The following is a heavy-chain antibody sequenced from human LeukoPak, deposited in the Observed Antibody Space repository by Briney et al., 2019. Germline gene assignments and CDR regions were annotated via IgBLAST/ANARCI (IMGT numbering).Heavy chain of an antibody. V-gene: IGHV3-74*01. J-gene: IGHJ4*02. CDR2: INTDGSST. CDR3: ARDFLYGSGNRSGY. D-gene: IGHD3-10*01. Sequence: GGSLRLSCAASGFTFSGYWMYWVRQAPGKGLVWVSRINTDGSSTSYADSVKGRFTISRDNAKDTLYLQMNSLRAEDTAVYYCARDFLYGSGNRSGYWGQGTLVTVSS. CDR1: GFTFSGYW.